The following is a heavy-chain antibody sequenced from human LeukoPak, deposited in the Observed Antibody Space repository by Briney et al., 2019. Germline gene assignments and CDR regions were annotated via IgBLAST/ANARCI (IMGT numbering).Heavy chain of an antibody. CDR1: GFTFSSYW. Sequence: PGGSLRLSCAASGFTFSSYWMHWVRQAPGKGLVWVSRINGDGSTTAYAESVKGRFTISRDNAKNTLYLQMNSLRAEDTAVYYCARALYSSGWYEDYWGQGTLVTVSS. CDR3: ARALYSSGWYEDY. D-gene: IGHD6-19*01. CDR2: INGDGSTT. J-gene: IGHJ4*02. V-gene: IGHV3-74*01.